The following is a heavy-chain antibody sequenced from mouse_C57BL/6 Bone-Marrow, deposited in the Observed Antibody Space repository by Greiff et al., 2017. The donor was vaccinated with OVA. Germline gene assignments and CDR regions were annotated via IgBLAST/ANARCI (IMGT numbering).Heavy chain of an antibody. V-gene: IGHV14-4*01. J-gene: IGHJ2*01. CDR2: IDPENGDT. Sequence: EVKLVESGAELVRPGASVKLSCTASGFNIKDDYMHWVKQRPEQGLEWIGWIDPENGDTEYASKFQGKATITADTSSNTAYLQLSSLTSEDTAVYYCTTDLLWLREEWGQGTTLTVSS. D-gene: IGHD2-2*01. CDR1: GFNIKDDY. CDR3: TTDLLWLREE.